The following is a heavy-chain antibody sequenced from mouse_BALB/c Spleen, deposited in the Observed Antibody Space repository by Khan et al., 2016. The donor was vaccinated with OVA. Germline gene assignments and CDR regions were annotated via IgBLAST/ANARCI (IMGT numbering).Heavy chain of an antibody. D-gene: IGHD2-1*01. Sequence: QIQLVQSGPELKKPGETVKISCKASWYTFTNYGMNWVKQAPGKGLKWMGWINTYTGEPTCADDFKGRFAFSLETSASTANLQINNLTNEDTATYFCARSNGNYWFAYWGQGTLVTVSA. CDR3: ARSNGNYWFAY. J-gene: IGHJ3*01. V-gene: IGHV9-3-1*01. CDR1: WYTFTNYG. CDR2: INTYTGEP.